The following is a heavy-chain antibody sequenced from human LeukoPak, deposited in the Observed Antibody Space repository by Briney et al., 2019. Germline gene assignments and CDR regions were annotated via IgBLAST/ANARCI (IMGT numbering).Heavy chain of an antibody. CDR2: MSPDSGNT. Sequence: GASVTVSCKASGYTFTGYDINWVRQATGQGLEWLGWMSPDSGNTGYAQKFQGRVTMTRNTSITTAYMELSSLTSEDTAVYYCARALSGCVLCFDYWGQGTVVTVSS. CDR1: GYTFTGYD. J-gene: IGHJ4*02. V-gene: IGHV1-8*01. D-gene: IGHD6-19*01. CDR3: ARALSGCVLCFDY.